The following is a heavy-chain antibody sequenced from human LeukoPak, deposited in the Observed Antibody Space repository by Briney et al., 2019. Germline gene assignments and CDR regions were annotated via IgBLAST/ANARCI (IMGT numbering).Heavy chain of an antibody. V-gene: IGHV3-74*01. J-gene: IGHJ5*02. D-gene: IGHD3-10*01. CDR1: GFTFSSYW. CDR2: INSDGSST. CDR3: ARGSGSGSYYKVQGDWFDP. Sequence: GGSLRLSCAASGFTFSSYWMHWVRQAPGKGLVWVSRINSDGSSTSYADSVKGRFTISRDNAKNTLYLQMNSLRAEDTAVYYCARGSGSGSYYKVQGDWFDPWGQGTLVTVSS.